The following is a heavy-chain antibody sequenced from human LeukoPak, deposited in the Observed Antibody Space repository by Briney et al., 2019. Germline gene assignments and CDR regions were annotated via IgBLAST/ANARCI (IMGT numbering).Heavy chain of an antibody. Sequence: ASETLSLTCTVSGDSISSGDYYWSWIRQPAGKGLEWIGRISSSGSTNYNPSLKSRVTISVDTSKNQFSLKLSSVTAADTAAYFCARVYYGRSYDYWYFDLWGRGTLITVSS. J-gene: IGHJ2*01. CDR2: ISSSGST. D-gene: IGHD3-10*01. CDR1: GDSISSGDYY. V-gene: IGHV4-61*02. CDR3: ARVYYGRSYDYWYFDL.